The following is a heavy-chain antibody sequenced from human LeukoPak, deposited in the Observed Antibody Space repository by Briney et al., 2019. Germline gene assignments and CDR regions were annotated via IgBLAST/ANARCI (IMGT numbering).Heavy chain of an antibody. CDR3: ARLGAAADNDMLKD. D-gene: IGHD6-13*01. CDR2: IYPGDSDT. CDR1: GYSFSNCW. J-gene: IGHJ4*02. V-gene: IGHV5-51*01. Sequence: RALLQTSCICSGYSFSNCWIGWVRQMSRKGLDWMRFIYPGDSDTRYSPSFQGQVTISADKSISTAYLRWSSLRASDTAMYYCARLGAAADNDMLKDWGQGTLVSVSS.